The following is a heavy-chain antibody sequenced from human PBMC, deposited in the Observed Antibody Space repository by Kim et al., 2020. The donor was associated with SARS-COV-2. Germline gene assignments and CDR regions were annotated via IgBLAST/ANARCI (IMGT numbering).Heavy chain of an antibody. CDR1: GGSFSGYY. J-gene: IGHJ4*02. CDR2: INHSGST. Sequence: SETLSLTCAVYGGSFSGYYWSWIRQPPGKGLEWIGEINHSGSTNYNPSLKSRVTISVDTSKNQFSLKLSSVTAADTAVYYWSRGRGWLLWFGDQKKSYFDYWGQGTLVTVSS. D-gene: IGHD3-10*01. CDR3: SRGRGWLLWFGDQKKSYFDY. V-gene: IGHV4-34*01.